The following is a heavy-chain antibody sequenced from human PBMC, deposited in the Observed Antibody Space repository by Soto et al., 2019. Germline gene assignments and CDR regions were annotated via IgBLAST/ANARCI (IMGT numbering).Heavy chain of an antibody. Sequence: QVQLVESGGGVVQPGRSLRLSCAASGFTFSSYGMHWVRQAPGKGLEWVAVIWYDGSNKYYADSVKGRFTISRDNSKNTLYLQMNSLRAEDTAVYYCARDGLGRDGYKTFDYWGQGTLVTVSS. CDR3: ARDGLGRDGYKTFDY. D-gene: IGHD5-12*01. CDR1: GFTFSSYG. V-gene: IGHV3-33*01. CDR2: IWYDGSNK. J-gene: IGHJ4*02.